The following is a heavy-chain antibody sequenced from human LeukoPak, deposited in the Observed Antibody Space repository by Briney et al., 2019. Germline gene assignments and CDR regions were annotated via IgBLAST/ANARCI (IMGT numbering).Heavy chain of an antibody. V-gene: IGHV3-23*01. D-gene: IGHD1-20*01. J-gene: IGHJ3*02. Sequence: PGGSLRLSCAASGVTFSSYSMNWVRQAPGKGLEWVSAISGSGGSTYYADSVKGRFTISRDNSKNTLYLQMNSLRAEDTAVYYCAKDHNSYDAFDIWGQGTMVTASS. CDR1: GVTFSSYS. CDR2: ISGSGGST. CDR3: AKDHNSYDAFDI.